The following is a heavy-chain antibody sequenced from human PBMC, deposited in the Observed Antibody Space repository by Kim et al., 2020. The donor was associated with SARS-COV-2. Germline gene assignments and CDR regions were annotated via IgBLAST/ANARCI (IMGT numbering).Heavy chain of an antibody. J-gene: IGHJ3*02. CDR1: GFTFSSYA. CDR3: ARGRPRITMIVVVTRNVYDAFRS. Sequence: GGSLRLSCAASGFTFSSYAMHWVRQAPGKGLEWVAVISYDGSNKYYAASVKGRFTISRDNSKNKLYLQMNSLRAEDTAVYYWARGRPRITMIVVVTRNVYDAFRSWGQGTLVTVSS. D-gene: IGHD3-22*01. CDR2: ISYDGSNK. V-gene: IGHV3-30-3*01.